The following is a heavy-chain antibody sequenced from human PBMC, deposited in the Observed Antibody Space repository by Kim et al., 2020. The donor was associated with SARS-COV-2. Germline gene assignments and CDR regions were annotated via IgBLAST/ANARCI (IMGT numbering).Heavy chain of an antibody. J-gene: IGHJ4*02. Sequence: GGSLRLSCAASGFTFSSYGMHWVRQAPGKGLEWVAVISYDGSNKYYADSVKGRFTISRDNSKNTLYLQMNSLRAEDTAVYYCAREGIKYSSGWYPFDYWGQGTLVTVSS. D-gene: IGHD6-19*01. V-gene: IGHV3-33*05. CDR2: ISYDGSNK. CDR3: AREGIKYSSGWYPFDY. CDR1: GFTFSSYG.